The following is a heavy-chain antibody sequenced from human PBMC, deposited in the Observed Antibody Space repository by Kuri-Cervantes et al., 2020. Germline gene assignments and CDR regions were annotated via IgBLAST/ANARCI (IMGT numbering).Heavy chain of an antibody. J-gene: IGHJ3*02. CDR1: GFTFSSYA. V-gene: IGHV3-23*01. CDR3: AKDSSWFGEDDAFDI. D-gene: IGHD3-10*01. Sequence: GESLKISCAASGFTFSSYAMSWVRQAPGKGLEWVSAISGSGGSTYYADSVKGRFTISRDNSKNTLYLQMNSLRAEDTAVCYCAKDSSWFGEDDAFDIWGQGTMVTVSS. CDR2: ISGSGGST.